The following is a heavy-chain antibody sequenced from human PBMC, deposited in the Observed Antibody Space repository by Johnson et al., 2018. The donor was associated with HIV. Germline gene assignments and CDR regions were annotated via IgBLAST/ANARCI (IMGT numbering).Heavy chain of an antibody. CDR1: GFTFSSYD. CDR3: ARDYQDSRIDALDI. V-gene: IGHV3-23*04. Sequence: DVQVVESGGGLVQPGGSLRLSCAASGFTFSSYDMHWVRQATGKGLEWVSAISGSGGSTGYADSVKGRFTISRDNSKNTLYLQMNSLRAEDTAVYYCARDYQDSRIDALDIWGQGTMVTVSS. CDR2: ISGSGGST. J-gene: IGHJ3*02. D-gene: IGHD6-13*01.